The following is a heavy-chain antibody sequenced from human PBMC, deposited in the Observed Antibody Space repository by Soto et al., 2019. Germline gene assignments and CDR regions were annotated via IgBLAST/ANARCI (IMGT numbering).Heavy chain of an antibody. CDR3: ARVGSSWFLPYFDY. CDR1: GFPFSSYW. Sequence: GGSLRLSCAASGFPFSSYWMHWVRQAPGKGLVWVSRINSDGSSTSYADSVKGRFTISRDNAKNTLYLQMNSLRAEDTAVYYCARVGSSWFLPYFDYWGQGTLVTVSS. CDR2: INSDGSST. D-gene: IGHD6-13*01. J-gene: IGHJ4*02. V-gene: IGHV3-74*01.